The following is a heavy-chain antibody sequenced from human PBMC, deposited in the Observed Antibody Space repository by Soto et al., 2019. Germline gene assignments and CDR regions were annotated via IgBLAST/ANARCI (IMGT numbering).Heavy chain of an antibody. Sequence: QVQLVQSGAEVKKPGSSVKVSCKASGGTFSSYAISWVRQAPGQGLEWMGGIIPIFGTANYAKKLQGRVTITPNESTRTGYRELSSMRYEDTAVNYCATDFLPYYDILTAQENYYYHYGMDVRGQGTTVT. V-gene: IGHV1-69*01. D-gene: IGHD3-9*01. CDR1: GGTFSSYA. CDR3: ATDFLPYYDILTAQENYYYHYGMDV. J-gene: IGHJ6*02. CDR2: IIPIFGTA.